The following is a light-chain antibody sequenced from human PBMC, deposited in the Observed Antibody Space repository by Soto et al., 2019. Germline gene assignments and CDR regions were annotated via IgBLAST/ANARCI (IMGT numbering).Light chain of an antibody. J-gene: IGKJ2*01. CDR1: RSVSNIY. CDR3: QQYDNSLYT. Sequence: EIVLTQSPGTLSLSPGERATLSCRASRSVSNIYLAWYQQKPGQAPRLLIYGASSRATGIPDRFSGSGSGTDFTLTISRLEPEDFAVYYCQQYDNSLYTFGQGTKLEIK. V-gene: IGKV3-20*01. CDR2: GAS.